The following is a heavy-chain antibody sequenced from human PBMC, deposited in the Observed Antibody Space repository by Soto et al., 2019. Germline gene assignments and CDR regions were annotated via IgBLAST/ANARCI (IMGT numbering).Heavy chain of an antibody. D-gene: IGHD2-15*01. CDR1: GFTFSSYG. CDR3: AKSGDCSGGSCYLDS. J-gene: IGHJ4*02. Sequence: QVQLVESGGGVVQPGRSLRLSCAASGFTFSSYGMHWVRQAPGKGLEWVAVISYDGSNKYYADSVKGRFTISRDNSKNTLYLQMNSLRAEDTAVYYCAKSGDCSGGSCYLDSWGQGTLVTVSS. CDR2: ISYDGSNK. V-gene: IGHV3-30*18.